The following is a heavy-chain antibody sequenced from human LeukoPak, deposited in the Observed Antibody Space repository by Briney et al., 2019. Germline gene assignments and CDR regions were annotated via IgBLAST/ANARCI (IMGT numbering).Heavy chain of an antibody. CDR2: ISGSGGST. CDR3: AKDVRNSFAAYGMDV. Sequence: GGSLRLSCAASGFTFSSYAMSWVRLAPGKGLEWVSAISGSGGSTYYADSVKGRFTISRDNSKNTLYLQMNSLRAEDTAVYYCAKDVRNSFAAYGMDVWGQGTTVTVSS. CDR1: GFTFSSYA. J-gene: IGHJ6*02. V-gene: IGHV3-23*01. D-gene: IGHD2-21*01.